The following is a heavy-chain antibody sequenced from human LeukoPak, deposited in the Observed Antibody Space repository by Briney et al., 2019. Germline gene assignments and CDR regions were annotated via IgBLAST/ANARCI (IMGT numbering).Heavy chain of an antibody. CDR2: IISTISNI. Sequence: IISTISNIYYASSVKGRFTISRDNAKNSLYLQMNSLRAEDTAVYYCARIPGGYYYGMDVWGQGTTVTVSS. CDR3: ARIPGGYYYGMDV. J-gene: IGHJ6*02. D-gene: IGHD3-16*01. V-gene: IGHV3-48*01.